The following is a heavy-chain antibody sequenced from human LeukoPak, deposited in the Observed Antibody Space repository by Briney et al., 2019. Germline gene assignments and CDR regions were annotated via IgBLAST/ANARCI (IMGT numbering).Heavy chain of an antibody. J-gene: IGHJ4*02. D-gene: IGHD2-2*01. V-gene: IGHV3-21*01. CDR2: ISSSSSYI. CDR3: ASLGYCSSTSCYGLDY. Sequence: GGPLRLSCAASGFTFSSYSMNWVRQAPGKGLEWVSSISSSSSYIYYADSVKGRFTISRDNAKNSLYLQMNSLRAEDTAVYYCASLGYCSSTSCYGLDYWGQGTLVTVSS. CDR1: GFTFSSYS.